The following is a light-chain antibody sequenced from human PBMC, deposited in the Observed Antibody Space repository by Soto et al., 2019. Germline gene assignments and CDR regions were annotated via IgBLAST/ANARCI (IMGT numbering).Light chain of an antibody. V-gene: IGKV3-11*01. Sequence: IVLTQSPATLSVSPGERATLSGAASQSVNTNLAWYQQKPGQAPRLLIYDVSTRATGVPARFSGSGSGTDFTLTISSLEPEDFAVYYCRQRSNWLQTFGQGTKVDIK. J-gene: IGKJ1*01. CDR3: RQRSNWLQT. CDR2: DVS. CDR1: QSVNTN.